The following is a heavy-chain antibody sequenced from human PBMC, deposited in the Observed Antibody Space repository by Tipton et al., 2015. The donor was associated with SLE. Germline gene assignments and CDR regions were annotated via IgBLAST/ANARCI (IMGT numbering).Heavy chain of an antibody. Sequence: GSLRLSCAASGFTFSSNYMTWVRQAPGKGLEWVSVIYSGGTTYYADSVKGRFTISRDNAKNSLYLQMNSLRAEDTAVYYCARIYSSSSGKGMDVWGQGTTVTVSS. CDR1: GFTFSSNY. J-gene: IGHJ6*02. V-gene: IGHV3-53*01. D-gene: IGHD6-6*01. CDR3: ARIYSSSSGKGMDV. CDR2: IYSGGTT.